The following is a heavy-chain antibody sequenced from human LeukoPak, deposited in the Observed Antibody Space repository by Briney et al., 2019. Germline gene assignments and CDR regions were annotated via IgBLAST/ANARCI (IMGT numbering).Heavy chain of an antibody. CDR2: TYYRSTWYN. CDR3: ARDNNWTPDY. J-gene: IGHJ4*02. V-gene: IGHV6-1*01. CDR1: GDSFSSNSVT. D-gene: IGHD3/OR15-3a*01. Sequence: SQTLSLTCAISGDSFSSNSVTWNWIRQSPSRGLEWLGRTYYRSTWYNDYAVSVRGRITVNPDTSKNQFSLNLNSVTAADTAVYYCARDNNWTPDYWGQGTLVTVSS.